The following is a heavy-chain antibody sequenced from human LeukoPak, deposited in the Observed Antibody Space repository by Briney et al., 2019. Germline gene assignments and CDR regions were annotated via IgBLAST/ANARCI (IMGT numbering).Heavy chain of an antibody. D-gene: IGHD3-22*01. J-gene: IGHJ4*02. CDR2: IIPILGIA. Sequence: ASVKVSCKASGYTFTSYGISWVRQAPGQGLEWMGRIIPILGIANYAQKFQGRVTITADKSTSTAYMELSSLRSEDTAVYYCARTLRYRGYYDSSGYQGGLLWGQGTLVTVSS. V-gene: IGHV1-69*04. CDR3: ARTLRYRGYYDSSGYQGGLL. CDR1: GYTFTSYG.